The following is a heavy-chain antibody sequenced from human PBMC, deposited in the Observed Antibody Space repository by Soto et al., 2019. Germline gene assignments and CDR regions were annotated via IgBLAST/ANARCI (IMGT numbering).Heavy chain of an antibody. J-gene: IGHJ6*02. CDR1: GFIFDDYR. V-gene: IGHV3-43*01. Sequence: PGGSLRLSCAASGFIFDDYRIHWVRQAPGKGLEWVSFISWDGADSYYADSVKGRFTISRDNSRNFVYLQMNSLRTEDTALYYCTKEIEVALRYGMEVWGQGTTVTVSS. CDR3: TKEIEVALRYGMEV. CDR2: ISWDGADS.